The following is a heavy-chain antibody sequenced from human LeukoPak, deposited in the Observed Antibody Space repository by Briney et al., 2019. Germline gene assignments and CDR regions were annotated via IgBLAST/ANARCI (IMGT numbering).Heavy chain of an antibody. J-gene: IGHJ4*02. CDR2: IYSAGST. CDR1: GFTVSSNY. Sequence: GGSLRLSCAASGFTVSSNYMSWVRQAPGKGLEWVSVIYSAGSTYYADSVKGRFTISRDNSKNTLYLQMISLRAEDTAIYYRASRGSSGWYQGGFDYWGQGTLVTVSS. V-gene: IGHV3-66*01. D-gene: IGHD6-19*01. CDR3: ASRGSSGWYQGGFDY.